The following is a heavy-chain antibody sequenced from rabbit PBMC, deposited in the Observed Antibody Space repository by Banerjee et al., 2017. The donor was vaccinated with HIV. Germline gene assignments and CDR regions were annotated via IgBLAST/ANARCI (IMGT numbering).Heavy chain of an antibody. D-gene: IGHD4-2*01. J-gene: IGHJ3*01. Sequence: QEQLEESGGDLVKPEGSLTLTCTASGFSFSDRYWICWVRQAPGKRPEWIACIYVGGSGRTAYASWAKGRFTISKASSTTVSLQMSSLTAADTATYFCARDTAGTYDNGLALWGQGTLVTVS. CDR3: ARDTAGTYDNGLAL. CDR1: GFSFSDRYW. V-gene: IGHV1S45*01. CDR2: IYVGGSGRT.